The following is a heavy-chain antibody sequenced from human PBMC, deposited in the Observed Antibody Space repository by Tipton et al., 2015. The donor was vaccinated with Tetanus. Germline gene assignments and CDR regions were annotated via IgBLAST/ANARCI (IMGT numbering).Heavy chain of an antibody. V-gene: IGHV3-11*01. D-gene: IGHD2-2*03. J-gene: IGHJ4*02. Sequence: SLRLSCAASGFSFSDSYMSWIRQAPGRGLEWVSYISGSGSSIFHADSVKGRFSISRDNAKNALYLQMNSLTAEDTAVYYCARDLDGYCSSTNCYRGYFDYWGRGTLVTVSS. CDR3: ARDLDGYCSSTNCYRGYFDY. CDR1: GFSFSDSY. CDR2: ISGSGSSI.